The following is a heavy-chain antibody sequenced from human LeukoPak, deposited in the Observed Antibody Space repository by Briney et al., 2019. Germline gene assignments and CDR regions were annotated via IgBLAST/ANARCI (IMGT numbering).Heavy chain of an antibody. CDR1: GGSISSYY. CDR3: ARGDVAAAGGGIVDY. D-gene: IGHD6-13*01. J-gene: IGHJ4*02. Sequence: SETLSLTCTVSGGSISSYYWSWIRQPPGKGLGWIGYIYYSGSTNYNPSLKSRVTISVDTSKNQFSLKLSSVTAADTAVYYCARGDVAAAGGGIVDYWGQGTLVTVSS. V-gene: IGHV4-59*01. CDR2: IYYSGST.